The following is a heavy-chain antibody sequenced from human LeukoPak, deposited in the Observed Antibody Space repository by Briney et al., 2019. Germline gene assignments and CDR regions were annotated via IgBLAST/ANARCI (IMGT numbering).Heavy chain of an antibody. V-gene: IGHV4-59*12. CDR2: IYYSGST. J-gene: IGHJ4*02. CDR1: GGSISSYY. CDR3: TRGGDY. Sequence: SETLSLTCTVSGGSISSYYWSWIRQPPGKGLEWIGYIYYSGSTNYNPSLKSRVTISVDTSKNQFSLKLTSVTAADAALYYCTRGGDYWGQGTLVTVSS.